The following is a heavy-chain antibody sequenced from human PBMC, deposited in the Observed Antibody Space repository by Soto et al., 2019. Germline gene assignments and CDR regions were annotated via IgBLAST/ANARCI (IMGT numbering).Heavy chain of an antibody. D-gene: IGHD6-19*01. CDR2: INPSGGST. V-gene: IGHV1-46*03. Sequence: ASVKVSCKASGDIFTRYYMHWVRQAPGQGPEWMGIINPSGGSTDYAQRFQGRDNKTRDTSTSTVYMELSSLRSEDTAVYYCAGSRGRAWYLDYWGQGTLVTVSS. CDR1: GDIFTRYY. CDR3: AGSRGRAWYLDY. J-gene: IGHJ4*02.